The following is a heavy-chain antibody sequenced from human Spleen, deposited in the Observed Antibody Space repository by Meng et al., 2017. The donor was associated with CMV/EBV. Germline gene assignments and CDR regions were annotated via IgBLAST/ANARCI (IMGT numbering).Heavy chain of an antibody. CDR1: GYTFTSYW. Sequence: GESLKISCAASGYTFTSYWMSWVRQAPGKGLEWVANINQDGSEKYYVDSVKGRFTISRDNAKNSLYVQMNSLRAEDTAVYYCARDLVVPAADNYYYYYGMDVWGQGTTVTVSS. CDR2: INQDGSEK. V-gene: IGHV3-7*01. J-gene: IGHJ6*02. D-gene: IGHD2-2*01. CDR3: ARDLVVPAADNYYYYYGMDV.